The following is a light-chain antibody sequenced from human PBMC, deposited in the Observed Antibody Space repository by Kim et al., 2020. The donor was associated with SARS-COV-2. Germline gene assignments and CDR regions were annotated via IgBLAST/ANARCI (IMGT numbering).Light chain of an antibody. CDR1: KLGDKY. V-gene: IGLV3-1*01. J-gene: IGLJ3*02. Sequence: SYELTQPPSVSVSPGQTASITCSVDKLGDKYACWYQQKPGQSPVLVIYQDSKRPSGIPERFSGSISGNTATLTISGTQAMDEADYYCQAWDSSTAVFGGGTKLTVL. CDR2: QDS. CDR3: QAWDSSTAV.